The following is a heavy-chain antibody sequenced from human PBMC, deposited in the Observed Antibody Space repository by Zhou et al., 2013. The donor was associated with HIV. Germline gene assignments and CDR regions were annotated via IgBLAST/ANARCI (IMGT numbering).Heavy chain of an antibody. D-gene: IGHD5-12*01. CDR3: ARERDIVATMGDYYYMDV. CDR2: IIPIFGTA. J-gene: IGHJ6*03. Sequence: QVQLVQSGAEVKKPGSSVKVSCKASGGTFSSYAISWVRQAPGQGLEWMGGIIPIFGTANYAQKFQGRVTITTDESTSTAYMELSSLRSEDTAVYYCARERDIVATMGDYYYMDVWGKGTTVTVSS. CDR1: GGTFSSYA. V-gene: IGHV1-69*05.